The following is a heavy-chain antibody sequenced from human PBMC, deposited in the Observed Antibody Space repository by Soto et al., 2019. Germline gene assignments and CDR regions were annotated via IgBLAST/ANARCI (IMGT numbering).Heavy chain of an antibody. CDR2: IYYSGST. J-gene: IGHJ4*02. Sequence: SETQCVSYSVAWGSLGGSGCCWGLKQPPPGKGLEWIGSIYYSGSTYYNPSLKSRVTISVDTSKNQFSLKLSSVTAADTAVYYCARHRYGIAAAGYFDYWGQGTLVTVSS. CDR3: ARHRYGIAAAGYFDY. D-gene: IGHD6-13*01. V-gene: IGHV4-39*01. CDR1: WGSLGGSGCC.